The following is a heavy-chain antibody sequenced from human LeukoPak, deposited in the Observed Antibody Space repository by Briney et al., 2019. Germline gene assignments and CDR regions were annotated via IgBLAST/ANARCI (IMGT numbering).Heavy chain of an antibody. Sequence: SETLSLTCTVSGGSISGSYWSWIRQPPGKGLEWIGYIYYSGSTNYNPSLKSRVTISVDTSKNQFSLKLSSVTAADTAVYYCAREWAMVRGVIPPYNWFDPWGQGTLVTVSS. CDR3: AREWAMVRGVIPPYNWFDP. V-gene: IGHV4-59*01. CDR2: IYYSGST. D-gene: IGHD3-10*01. J-gene: IGHJ5*02. CDR1: GGSISGSY.